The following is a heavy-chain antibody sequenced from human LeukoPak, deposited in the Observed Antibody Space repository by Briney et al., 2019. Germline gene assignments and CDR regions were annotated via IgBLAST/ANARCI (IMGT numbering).Heavy chain of an antibody. CDR3: ARSFALAGSGSYEFDP. V-gene: IGHV4-34*01. CDR1: GGSFSGYY. CDR2: INHSGST. Sequence: SETLSLTCAVYGGSFSGYYWSWIRQPPGKGPEWIGEINHSGSTNYNPSLKSRVTISVDTSKNQFSLKLSSVTAADTAVYYCARSFALAGSGSYEFDPWGQGTLVTVSS. D-gene: IGHD3-10*01. J-gene: IGHJ5*02.